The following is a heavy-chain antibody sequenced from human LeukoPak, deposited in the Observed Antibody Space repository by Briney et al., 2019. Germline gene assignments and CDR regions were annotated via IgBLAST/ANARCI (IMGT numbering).Heavy chain of an antibody. Sequence: SETLSLTCTVSGGSISPYYWSWIRQPPGKGLEWIGYIYYSGSTNYNPSLKSRVTISADTSKNQFSLKLSSVTAAGTAVYYCARDRYALGYWGQGTLVTVSS. J-gene: IGHJ4*02. CDR2: IYYSGST. V-gene: IGHV4-59*01. CDR3: ARDRYALGY. CDR1: GGSISPYY. D-gene: IGHD5-18*01.